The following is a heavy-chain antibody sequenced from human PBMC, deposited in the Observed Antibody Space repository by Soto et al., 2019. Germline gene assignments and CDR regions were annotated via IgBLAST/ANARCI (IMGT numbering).Heavy chain of an antibody. CDR1: GFTFSSYA. D-gene: IGHD6-6*01. CDR3: AKEYSSSSRYFDY. CDR2: ISGSGGST. J-gene: IGHJ4*02. Sequence: GGSLRLSCAASGFTFSSYAMSWVRQAPGKGLEWVSAISGSGGSTYYADSLKGRFTISKDNSKNTLYLQMNSLRAEDTAVYYCAKEYSSSSRYFDYWGQGTMVTVSS. V-gene: IGHV3-23*01.